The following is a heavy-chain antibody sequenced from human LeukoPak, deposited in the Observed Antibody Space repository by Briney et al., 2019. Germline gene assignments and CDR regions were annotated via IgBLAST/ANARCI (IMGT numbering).Heavy chain of an antibody. CDR1: GGSISSYY. J-gene: IGHJ3*02. Sequence: PSETLSLTCTVSGGSISSYYWSWIRQPPGKGLEWIGYIYYSGSTNYNPSLKSRVTISVDTSKNQFSLKLSSVTAADTAVYYCARPARDGYTYAFDIWGLGTMVTVSS. CDR3: ARPARDGYTYAFDI. D-gene: IGHD5-24*01. V-gene: IGHV4-59*01. CDR2: IYYSGST.